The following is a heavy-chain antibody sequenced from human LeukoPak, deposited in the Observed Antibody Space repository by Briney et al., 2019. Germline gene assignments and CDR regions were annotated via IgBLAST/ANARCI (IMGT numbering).Heavy chain of an antibody. D-gene: IGHD3-10*01. Sequence: GGSLRLSCVASGFTFSSYAMHWVRQAPGKGLEWVAVISYDGSNKYYADSVKGRFTISRDNSKNTLYLQMNSLRAEDTAVYYCAKDHGRLGNYYGSGSYYSRNNWFDPWGQGTLVTVSS. J-gene: IGHJ5*02. CDR1: GFTFSSYA. CDR2: ISYDGSNK. V-gene: IGHV3-30-3*01. CDR3: AKDHGRLGNYYGSGSYYSRNNWFDP.